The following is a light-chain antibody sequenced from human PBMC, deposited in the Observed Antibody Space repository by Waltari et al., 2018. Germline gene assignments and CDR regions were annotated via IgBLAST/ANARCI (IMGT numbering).Light chain of an antibody. CDR1: QAISGN. J-gene: IGKJ4*01. V-gene: IGKV1-17*01. CDR2: AAT. Sequence: DIQLTQSPSSLSASVGVTVTITCRASQAISGNLNWFQQKPEKPPELLISAATTLQSGVPSRFSGSGSGTEFTLTISSLQPEDFASYYCLQYISYPLTFGGGTKVDIK. CDR3: LQYISYPLT.